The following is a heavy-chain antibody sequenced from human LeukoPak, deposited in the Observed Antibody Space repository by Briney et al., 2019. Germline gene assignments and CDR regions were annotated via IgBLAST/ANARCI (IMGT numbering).Heavy chain of an antibody. D-gene: IGHD6-19*01. V-gene: IGHV1-18*01. J-gene: IGHJ4*02. CDR1: GHIFTNYG. CDR3: ARGFPSGKQWLTN. Sequence: ASAKVSCKASGHIFTNYGLNWVRQAPGQGLEWMGWISAYNNNTKYAQKFQGRVTMTTDTSTNTAYMELRSLRSDDTAVYYCARGFPSGKQWLTNWGQGTLVTVSS. CDR2: ISAYNNNT.